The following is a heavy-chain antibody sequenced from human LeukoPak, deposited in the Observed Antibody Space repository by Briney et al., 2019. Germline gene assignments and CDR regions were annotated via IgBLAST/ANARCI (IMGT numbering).Heavy chain of an antibody. D-gene: IGHD4-17*01. CDR1: GGSISSYY. Sequence: PSETLSLTCTVSGGSISSYYWSCIRQPPGKELELIGYIYYSGTTNYNPSLESRVTISVDTSMNQFSLKLSSVTAADTAVYYCARDRTVTTPEVWGQGTLVIVSS. J-gene: IGHJ4*02. CDR3: ARDRTVTTPEV. V-gene: IGHV4-59*13. CDR2: IYYSGTT.